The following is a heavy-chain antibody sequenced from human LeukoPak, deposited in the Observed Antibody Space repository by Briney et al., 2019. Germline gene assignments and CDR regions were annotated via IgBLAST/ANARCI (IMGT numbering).Heavy chain of an antibody. J-gene: IGHJ4*02. CDR3: ARDPGDRFDY. CDR1: GDSISSGDYY. D-gene: IGHD4-17*01. V-gene: IGHV4-30-4*02. Sequence: PSDTLSLTCSVSGDSISSGDYYWSWIRQPPGKGLEWIGYIYYSGSTYYNPSLKSRVTISVDTSKNQFSLKLSSVTAADTAVYYCARDPGDRFDYWGQGTLVTVSS. CDR2: IYYSGST.